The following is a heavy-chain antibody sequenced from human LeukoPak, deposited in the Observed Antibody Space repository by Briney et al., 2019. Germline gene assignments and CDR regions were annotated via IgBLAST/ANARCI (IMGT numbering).Heavy chain of an antibody. CDR1: GFTFSSYG. CDR2: ISYDGSNK. V-gene: IGHV3-30*18. J-gene: IGHJ5*02. CDR3: AKVDADYDYNWFDP. D-gene: IGHD4-17*01. Sequence: PGGSLRLSCAASGFTFSSYGMHWVRQAPGKGLEWVAVISYDGSNKYYADSVKGRFTISGDNSKNTLYLQMNSLRAEDTAVYYCAKVDADYDYNWFDPWGQGTLVTVSS.